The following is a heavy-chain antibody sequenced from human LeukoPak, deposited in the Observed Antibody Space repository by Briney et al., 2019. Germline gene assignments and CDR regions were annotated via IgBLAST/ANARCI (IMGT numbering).Heavy chain of an antibody. V-gene: IGHV4-59*08. D-gene: IGHD4-17*01. CDR1: DGSISSYY. Sequence: SETLSLTCTVSDGSISSYYWSWIRQPPGKGLEWIGYIYYSGSTNYNPSLKSRVTISVDTSKSQFSLKLTSVTAADTAVYSCARSPRSTYGDYEASYFDHWGQGALVTVSS. CDR3: ARSPRSTYGDYEASYFDH. CDR2: IYYSGST. J-gene: IGHJ4*02.